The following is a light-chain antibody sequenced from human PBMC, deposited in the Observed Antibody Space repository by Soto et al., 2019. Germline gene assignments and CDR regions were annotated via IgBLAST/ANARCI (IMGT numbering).Light chain of an antibody. CDR2: ASS. Sequence: IQLTQSASSVSASVGDRVTVTCRASQGIGTYLVWYQQKSGKAPTVLIYASSTLQTGVPSRFSGSGSGTDFSLTISSLHPDDFATYYCQHYNSYSEAFGQGTKVDIK. CDR3: QHYNSYSEA. J-gene: IGKJ1*01. CDR1: QGIGTY. V-gene: IGKV1-9*01.